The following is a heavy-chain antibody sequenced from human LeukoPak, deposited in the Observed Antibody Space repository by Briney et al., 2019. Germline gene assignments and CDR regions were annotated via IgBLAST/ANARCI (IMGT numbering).Heavy chain of an antibody. V-gene: IGHV3-64*01. CDR1: GFTLSSYA. Sequence: GGSLRLSCAASGFTLSSYAMHWVRQAPGKGLEYVSAISSNGGSTYYANSVKGRFTISRDNSKNTLYLQMGSLRAEDMAVYYCARDTDYDFWSGYYLGEGHAFDIWGQGTMVTVSS. CDR3: ARDTDYDFWSGYYLGEGHAFDI. J-gene: IGHJ3*02. D-gene: IGHD3-3*01. CDR2: ISSNGGST.